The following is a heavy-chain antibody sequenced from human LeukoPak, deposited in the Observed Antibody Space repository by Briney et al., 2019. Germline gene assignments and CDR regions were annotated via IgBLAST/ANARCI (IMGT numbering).Heavy chain of an antibody. D-gene: IGHD3-16*01. CDR3: ARDMKGNLDY. Sequence: GGSLRLSCAASGFTFSNAWMAWVRQAPGKGLEWVANINQDGSTKQYVDSVRGRFTISRDNAKNLLYLQMNSLRAEDTGLYHCARDMKGNLDYWGQGTLVTASS. V-gene: IGHV3-7*01. CDR1: GFTFSNAW. J-gene: IGHJ4*02. CDR2: INQDGSTK.